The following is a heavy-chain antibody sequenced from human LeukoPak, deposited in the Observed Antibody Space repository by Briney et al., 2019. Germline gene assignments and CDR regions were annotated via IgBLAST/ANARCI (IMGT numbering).Heavy chain of an antibody. CDR1: GFTFSSYA. V-gene: IGHV3-64*01. Sequence: GGSLRLSCAASGFTFSSYAMHWVRQAPGKGLEYVSAISSNGGSTYYANSVKGRFTISRDNSKNTLYLQMGSLRAEDMAVYYCAKDPSYCGGDCLGSHDYWGQGTLVTVSS. D-gene: IGHD2-21*02. J-gene: IGHJ4*02. CDR3: AKDPSYCGGDCLGSHDY. CDR2: ISSNGGST.